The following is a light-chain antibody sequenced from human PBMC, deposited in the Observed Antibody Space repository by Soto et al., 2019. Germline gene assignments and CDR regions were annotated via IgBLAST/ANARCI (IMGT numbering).Light chain of an antibody. CDR3: LQDYNYPLT. CDR1: QGIRDD. Sequence: IQMTQSPSSLSAYVGDRVTITCRASQGIRDDLGWYQQKPGRAPRLLIYGASSLQSGVPSRFSGSGYGTEFTLTISSLQPEDFATYDCLQDYNYPLTFGGGTRVEIK. V-gene: IGKV1-6*02. CDR2: GAS. J-gene: IGKJ4*01.